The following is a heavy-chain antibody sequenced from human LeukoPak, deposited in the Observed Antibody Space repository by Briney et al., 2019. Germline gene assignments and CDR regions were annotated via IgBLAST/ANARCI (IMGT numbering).Heavy chain of an antibody. CDR1: GFTFSSYV. D-gene: IGHD3-16*02. Sequence: GGSLRLSCAACGFTFSSYVMHWVRQAPAKGLDGVAVIWYDGSNKYYADSVKGRFTISRDNSKNTLYLQMNSLRAEDTAVYYCARDHYDYVWGSYRPLYYFDYWGQGTLVTVSS. V-gene: IGHV3-33*01. CDR2: IWYDGSNK. J-gene: IGHJ4*02. CDR3: ARDHYDYVWGSYRPLYYFDY.